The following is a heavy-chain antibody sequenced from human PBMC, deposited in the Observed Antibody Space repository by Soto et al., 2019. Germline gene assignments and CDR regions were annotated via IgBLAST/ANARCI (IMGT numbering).Heavy chain of an antibody. CDR2: ISGSGGST. CDR1: GFTFSSYA. CDR3: AKGGQVGAAGPHYYMDV. J-gene: IGHJ6*03. D-gene: IGHD6-13*01. Sequence: GGSLRLSCAASGFTFSSYAMSWVRQAPGKGLEWVSAISGSGGSTYYADSVKGRFTISRDNSKNTLYLQMNSLRAEDTAVYYCAKGGQVGAAGPHYYMDVWGKGTTVTVSS. V-gene: IGHV3-23*01.